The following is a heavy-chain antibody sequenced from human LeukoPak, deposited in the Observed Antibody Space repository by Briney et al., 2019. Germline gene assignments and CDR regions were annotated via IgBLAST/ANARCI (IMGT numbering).Heavy chain of an antibody. CDR2: MNPNSGNT. CDR1: GYTFTSYD. Sequence: GASVKVSCKASGYTFTSYDINWVRQATGQGLEWMGWMNPNSGNTGYAQKFQGRVTMTRNTSISTAYMELSSLRSEDAAVYYCIRWIQLEGGDYWGQGTLVTVSS. D-gene: IGHD5-18*01. CDR3: IRWIQLEGGDY. J-gene: IGHJ4*02. V-gene: IGHV1-8*01.